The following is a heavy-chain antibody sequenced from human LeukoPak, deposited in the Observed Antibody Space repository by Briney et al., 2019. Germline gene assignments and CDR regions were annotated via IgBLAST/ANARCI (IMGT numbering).Heavy chain of an antibody. Sequence: GGSLRLSCAASGFTFSSYAMSWVRQAPGKGLERVSAISGSGGSTYYDDSVKSRFTIFSENSKNTLYLQMNSLRAEDTAVYYCARHNLGYCSGGSCYSYYYYGMDVWGQGTTVTVSS. V-gene: IGHV3-23*01. J-gene: IGHJ6*02. CDR1: GFTFSSYA. D-gene: IGHD2-15*01. CDR3: ARHNLGYCSGGSCYSYYYYGMDV. CDR2: ISGSGGST.